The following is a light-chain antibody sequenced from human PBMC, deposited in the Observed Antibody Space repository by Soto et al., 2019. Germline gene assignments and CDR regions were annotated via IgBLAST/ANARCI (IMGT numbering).Light chain of an antibody. CDR1: QGVSNN. Sequence: IVLTQSPSTLSVSPGERATLTCRASQGVSNNLAWYQQKPGKVPRLLICGASTRPTGIPARFSGSGSGTEFTLTISSLQSEDFATYYCQQYNSRPPQTFGQGTKVDI. J-gene: IGKJ1*01. CDR2: GAS. CDR3: QQYNSRPPQT. V-gene: IGKV3-15*01.